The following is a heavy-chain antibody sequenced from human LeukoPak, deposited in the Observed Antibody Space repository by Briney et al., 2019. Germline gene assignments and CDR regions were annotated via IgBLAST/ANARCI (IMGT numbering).Heavy chain of an antibody. CDR2: ITSAGST. Sequence: GGSLRLSCAASGFTFSTYAMTWVRQAPGKGLEWISTITSAGSTHYADSVKGRFTISRDNSRSTLSLQMNSLRVEDTAVYYCARGLMTTVTTADYWGQGTLVTVSS. CDR1: GFTFSTYA. D-gene: IGHD4-17*01. J-gene: IGHJ4*02. CDR3: ARGLMTTVTTADY. V-gene: IGHV3-23*01.